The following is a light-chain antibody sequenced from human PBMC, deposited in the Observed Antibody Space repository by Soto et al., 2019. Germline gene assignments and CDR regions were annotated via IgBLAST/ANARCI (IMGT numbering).Light chain of an antibody. CDR2: DAS. CDR3: QQRRYWPVT. V-gene: IGKV3-11*01. J-gene: IGKJ1*01. CDR1: QSVSSY. Sequence: EIVLTQSPAILSMSPGERATLSCRASQSVSSYFAWYQQKPGQAPRLLIYDASNRATGVPARFSGSGSGTDFTLPISSLEPEDFAVFYCQQRRYWPVTFGHGTKGEIK.